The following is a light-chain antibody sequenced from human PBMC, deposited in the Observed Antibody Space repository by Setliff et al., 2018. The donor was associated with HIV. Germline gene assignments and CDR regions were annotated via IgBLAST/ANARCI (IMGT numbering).Light chain of an antibody. J-gene: IGKJ4*01. CDR2: WAS. CDR3: QQYYDNPLT. CDR1: QTILSSSKNKNY. V-gene: IGKV4-1*01. Sequence: DIVMTQSPDSLAVSLGERATINCKSSQTILSSSKNKNYLAWYQQRPGQPPKLLIYWASTRESGVPDRFSGSGSGTDSTLTITSLQAEDVAVYYCQQYYDNPLTFGGGTKVDIK.